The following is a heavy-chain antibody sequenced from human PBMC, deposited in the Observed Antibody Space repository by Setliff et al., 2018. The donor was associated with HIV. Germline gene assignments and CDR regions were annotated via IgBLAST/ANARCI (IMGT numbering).Heavy chain of an antibody. CDR1: GGTFSSFA. CDR2: IIPIFGTA. V-gene: IGHV1-69*05. J-gene: IGHJ4*02. Sequence: WASVKVSCKASGGTFSSFAISWVRQAPGQGLEWMGGIIPIFGTANYAQKFQGRVTITTDESTTTAYMELTSLRSEDTAVYYCATDDHCSGGSCFLTMDYWGLGTLVTVSS. CDR3: ATDDHCSGGSCFLTMDY. D-gene: IGHD2-15*01.